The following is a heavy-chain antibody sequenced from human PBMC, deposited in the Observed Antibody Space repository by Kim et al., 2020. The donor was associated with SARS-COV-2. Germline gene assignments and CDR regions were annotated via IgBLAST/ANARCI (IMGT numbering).Heavy chain of an antibody. V-gene: IGHV4-59*09. Sequence: GTTTYTPSLKTRVTLSVDTSKNQFSLNLSSVTAADTAVYYCTRGRDFPADWGQGALVTVSS. D-gene: IGHD2-21*02. CDR2: GTT. J-gene: IGHJ4*02. CDR3: TRGRDFPAD.